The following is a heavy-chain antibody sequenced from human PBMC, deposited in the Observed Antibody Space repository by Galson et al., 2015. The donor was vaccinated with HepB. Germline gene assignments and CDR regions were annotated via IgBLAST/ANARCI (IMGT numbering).Heavy chain of an antibody. CDR1: GGTFSSYA. CDR2: IIPILGIA. Sequence: SVKVSCKASGGTFSSYAISWVRQAPGQGLEWMGRIIPILGIANYAQKFQGRVTITADKSTSTAYMELSSLRSEDTAVYYCARELGYCSSTSCWSYYYYMDVWGKGTTVTVYS. D-gene: IGHD2-2*01. CDR3: ARELGYCSSTSCWSYYYYMDV. V-gene: IGHV1-69*04. J-gene: IGHJ6*03.